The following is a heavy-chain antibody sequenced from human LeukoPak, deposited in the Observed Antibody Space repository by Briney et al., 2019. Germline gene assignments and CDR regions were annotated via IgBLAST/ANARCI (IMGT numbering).Heavy chain of an antibody. J-gene: IGHJ4*02. V-gene: IGHV3-69-1*02. CDR2: ISGSNFI. Sequence: GGSLRLSCAASGSTFSDYTMSWVRQAPGKGLEWVSSISGSNFIYYAESVKGRFAISRDNVKKSLYLQMNTLRAEDTAVYYCARAYSRESGYDFAFENWGQGTLVSVSS. CDR3: ARAYSRESGYDFAFEN. D-gene: IGHD5-12*01. CDR1: GSTFSDYT.